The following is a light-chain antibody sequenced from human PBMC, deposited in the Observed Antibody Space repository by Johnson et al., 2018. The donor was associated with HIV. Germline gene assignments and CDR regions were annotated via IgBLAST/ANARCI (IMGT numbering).Light chain of an antibody. CDR3: GTWDRNLSGHV. CDR1: SSNIGSHY. CDR2: DTI. J-gene: IGLJ1*01. V-gene: IGLV1-51*01. Sequence: QSVLTQSPSVSAAPGQKVTISCSGSSSNIGSHYVSWYQQVPGTAPKLLIYDTIKRHSGIPDRFSGSKSGTSATLGITGLQTGDEADYYCGTWDRNLSGHVFGTGTKVTVL.